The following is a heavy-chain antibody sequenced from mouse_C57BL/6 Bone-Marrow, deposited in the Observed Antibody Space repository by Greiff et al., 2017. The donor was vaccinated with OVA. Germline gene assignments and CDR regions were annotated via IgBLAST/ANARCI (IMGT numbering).Heavy chain of an antibody. V-gene: IGHV5-6*01. CDR1: GFTFSSYG. CDR3: ARQGVNWAFDY. J-gene: IGHJ2*01. D-gene: IGHD4-1*01. Sequence: EVQRVESGGDLVKPGGSLKLSCAASGFTFSSYGMSWVRQTPDQRLEWVATISSGGSYTYYPDSVKGRFTISRDNAKNTLYLQMSSLKSEDTAMYYCARQGVNWAFDYWGQGTTLTVSS. CDR2: ISSGGSYT.